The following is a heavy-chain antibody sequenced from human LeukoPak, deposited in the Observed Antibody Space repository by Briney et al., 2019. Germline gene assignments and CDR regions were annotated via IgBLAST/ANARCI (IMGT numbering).Heavy chain of an antibody. J-gene: IGHJ4*02. CDR2: ITSSGNTT. CDR3: AKSSYYDSSGYYREYYFDY. Sequence: PGGSLRLSCAASGFTFSFYAMSWVRQAPGKGLEWVAGITSSGNTTYYADPVKGRFTISRDNSRSTLYLQMNSLRAEDTAVYYCAKSSYYDSSGYYREYYFDYWGQGTLVTVSS. V-gene: IGHV3-23*01. D-gene: IGHD3-22*01. CDR1: GFTFSFYA.